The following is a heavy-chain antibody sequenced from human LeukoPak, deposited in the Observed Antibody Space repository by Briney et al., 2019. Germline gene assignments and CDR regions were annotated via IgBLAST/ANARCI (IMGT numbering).Heavy chain of an antibody. CDR2: IIPIFGTA. CDR1: GGTFSSYA. V-gene: IGHV1-69*13. Sequence: SVKVSCKASGGTFSSYAISWVRQAPGQGLEWMGGIIPIFGTANYAQKFQGRVTITADESTSTAYMELSSLRSEDTAVYYCARSAPTDDAFDIWGRGTMVTVSS. CDR3: ARSAPTDDAFDI. J-gene: IGHJ3*02.